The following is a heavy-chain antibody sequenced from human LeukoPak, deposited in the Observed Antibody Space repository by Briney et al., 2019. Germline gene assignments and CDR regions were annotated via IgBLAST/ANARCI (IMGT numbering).Heavy chain of an antibody. Sequence: GGSLRLSCAASGFTFSSYWMSWVRQALGKGLEWVANIKQDGSEKYYVDSVKGRFTISRDNAKNSLYLQMNSLRAEDTAVYYCASRPPYYYDSSGYRDYWGQGTLVTVSS. D-gene: IGHD3-22*01. J-gene: IGHJ4*02. CDR1: GFTFSSYW. CDR2: IKQDGSEK. CDR3: ASRPPYYYDSSGYRDY. V-gene: IGHV3-7*01.